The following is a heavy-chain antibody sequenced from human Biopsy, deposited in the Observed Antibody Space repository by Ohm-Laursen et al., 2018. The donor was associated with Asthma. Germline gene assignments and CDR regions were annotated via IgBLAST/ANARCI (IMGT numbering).Heavy chain of an antibody. CDR2: IYSGRTS. D-gene: IGHD6-19*01. Sequence: SLRLSCSASGFTVSRDHMFWVRQAPGKGLEWVSVIYSGRTSDTADSVRGRFTISRGFYKNTLYLQMDSLRAEDTAVYYCAREDSSGWSHYYFDYWGQGTLVTVSS. J-gene: IGHJ4*02. CDR1: GFTVSRDH. CDR3: AREDSSGWSHYYFDY. V-gene: IGHV3-53*01.